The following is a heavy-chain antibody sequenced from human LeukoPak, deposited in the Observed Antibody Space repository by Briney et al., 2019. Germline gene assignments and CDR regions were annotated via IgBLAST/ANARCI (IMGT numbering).Heavy chain of an antibody. Sequence: GESLKISCAASEFTFTTYGMHWVRQAPGKGLEWVAFIYYDGSNIYYADYVKGRFTISRDISKNTLYLQMDSLRAEDTAIYYCARTINWNDAIDHSDYWGQGTLVTVSS. J-gene: IGHJ4*02. CDR3: ARTINWNDAIDHSDY. V-gene: IGHV3-33*01. D-gene: IGHD1-20*01. CDR2: IYYDGSNI. CDR1: EFTFTTYG.